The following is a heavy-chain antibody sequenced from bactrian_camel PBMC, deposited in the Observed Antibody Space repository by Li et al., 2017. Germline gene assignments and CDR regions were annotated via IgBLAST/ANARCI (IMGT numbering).Heavy chain of an antibody. Sequence: HVQLVESGGGLVQPGGSLRLSCTASGFTFTTWVRQAPGKGLEWVSGDNNGGLDITYADSVKGRFNMSRDNAQNTLYLHLNSLKTEDTAMYYCANFDVGSWSLGSHWGQGTQVTVS. CDR1: GFTFTT. V-gene: IGHV3S1*01. J-gene: IGHJ4*01. CDR2: DNNGGLDI. CDR3: ANFDVGSWSLGSH. D-gene: IGHD6*01.